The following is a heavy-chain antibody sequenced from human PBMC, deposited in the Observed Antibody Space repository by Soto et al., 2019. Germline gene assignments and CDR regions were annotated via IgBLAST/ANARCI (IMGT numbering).Heavy chain of an antibody. CDR3: ARHGKSSVITKTYGMDV. J-gene: IGHJ6*02. D-gene: IGHD1-1*01. CDR1: GYRFSSQW. Sequence: GESLKISCKGSGYRFSSQWISWVRQMPGKGLEWMGRIDPSDSYTSHSPSFQGHVTISTDNSISIAYLQWSSLKASDTAMYYCARHGKSSVITKTYGMDVWGQGTTVTVSS. V-gene: IGHV5-10-1*01. CDR2: IDPSDSYT.